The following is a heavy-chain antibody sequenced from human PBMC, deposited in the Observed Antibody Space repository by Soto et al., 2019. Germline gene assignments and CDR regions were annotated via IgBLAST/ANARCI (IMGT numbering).Heavy chain of an antibody. Sequence: GGSLRISCAASGSTLSSYWMHWVRQAPGKGLVWVSRINSDGSSTSYADSVKGRFTISRDNAKNTLYLQMNSLRAEDTAVYYCARVYFSGGSCYHLVYWGQGTLVTVSS. J-gene: IGHJ4*02. V-gene: IGHV3-74*01. CDR1: GSTLSSYW. CDR2: INSDGSST. D-gene: IGHD2-15*01. CDR3: ARVYFSGGSCYHLVY.